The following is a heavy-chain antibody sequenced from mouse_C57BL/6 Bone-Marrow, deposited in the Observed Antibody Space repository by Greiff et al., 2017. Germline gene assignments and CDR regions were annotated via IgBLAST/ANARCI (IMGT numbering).Heavy chain of an antibody. CDR1: GYSITSGYY. J-gene: IGHJ1*03. CDR2: ISYDGRN. D-gene: IGHD2-1*01. CDR3: AREVTGGYWYFDV. Sequence: ESGPGLVKPSQSLSLTCSVTGYSITSGYYWNWIRQFPGNKLEWMGYISYDGRNNYNPYLKNRISITRDTSKNQFFLKLNSVTTEDTATYYCAREVTGGYWYFDVWGTGTTVTVSS. V-gene: IGHV3-6*01.